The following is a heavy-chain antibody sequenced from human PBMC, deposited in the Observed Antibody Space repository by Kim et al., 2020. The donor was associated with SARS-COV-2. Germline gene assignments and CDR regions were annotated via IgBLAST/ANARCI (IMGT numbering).Heavy chain of an antibody. V-gene: IGHV4-34*01. CDR3: ARGGVVVGD. J-gene: IGHJ4*02. Sequence: SETLSLTCAVYGGSFSGYYWSWIRQPPGKGLEWIGEINHSGSTNYNPSLKSRVTISVDTSKNQFPLKLSSVTAADTAVYYCARGGVVVGDWGQGTLVTVSS. D-gene: IGHD2-15*01. CDR2: INHSGST. CDR1: GGSFSGYY.